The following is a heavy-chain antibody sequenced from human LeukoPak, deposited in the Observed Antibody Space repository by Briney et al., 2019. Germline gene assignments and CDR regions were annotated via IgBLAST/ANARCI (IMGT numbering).Heavy chain of an antibody. J-gene: IGHJ4*02. CDR2: INHSGST. D-gene: IGHD3-3*01. CDR3: ARDYYDFWSGYYFDY. V-gene: IGHV4-34*01. Sequence: ASDPLPLTCAVYGGSFSGYYWSWIRQPPGKALEWIGQINHSGSTKYNPPLKSRVPISVDTSKNQFSLKLSSVSAADTAVYYCARDYYDFWSGYYFDYWGQETLVTVSS. CDR1: GGSFSGYY.